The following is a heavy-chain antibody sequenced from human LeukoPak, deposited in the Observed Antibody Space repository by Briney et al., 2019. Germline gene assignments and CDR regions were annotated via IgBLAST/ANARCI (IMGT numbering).Heavy chain of an antibody. CDR3: ARDYCSSTSCLFDY. V-gene: IGHV1-2*06. CDR2: INPNSGDT. Sequence: ASVKVSCKASGYTFTVYHMHWVRQAPGQGLEWMGRINPNSGDTNYAQKFQGRVAMTRDTSISTAFMELTRLRSDDTAVYYCARDYCSSTSCLFDYWGQGTLVTVSS. J-gene: IGHJ4*02. CDR1: GYTFTVYH. D-gene: IGHD2-2*01.